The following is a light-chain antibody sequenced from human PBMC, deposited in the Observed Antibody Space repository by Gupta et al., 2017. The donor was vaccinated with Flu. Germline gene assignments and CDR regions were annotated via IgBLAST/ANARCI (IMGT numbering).Light chain of an antibody. Sequence: GQTARITCYGEALSKQEAHWHQQKQGQAHMLMIWKDSERPSGIQERVAGSSSGTTVKWKIRVVQAEDEADYYCQSEAYSGSDEVFGGGTKLTVL. J-gene: IGLJ3*02. V-gene: IGLV3-25*03. CDR3: QSEAYSGSDEV. CDR1: ALSKQE. CDR2: KDS.